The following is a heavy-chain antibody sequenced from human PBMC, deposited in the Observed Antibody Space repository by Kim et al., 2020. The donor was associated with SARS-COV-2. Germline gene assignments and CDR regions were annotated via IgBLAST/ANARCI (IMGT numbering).Heavy chain of an antibody. CDR3: AKESGSEGYYAWTYCYYGMDV. Sequence: GGSLRLSCAASGFTFSSYGMNWVRQAPGKGLEWVAGISYDGSNKYYADSVKGRFTISRENSKNTLYLQKTSLRAEDPAVYYCAKESGSEGYYAWTYCYYGMDVWGQGTTVTVSS. D-gene: IGHD3-10*01. CDR1: GFTFSSYG. J-gene: IGHJ6*02. V-gene: IGHV3-30*18. CDR2: ISYDGSNK.